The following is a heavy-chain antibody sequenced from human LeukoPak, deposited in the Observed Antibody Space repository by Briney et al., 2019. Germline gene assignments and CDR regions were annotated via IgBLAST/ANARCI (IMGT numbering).Heavy chain of an antibody. D-gene: IGHD1-26*01. CDR2: IYQSGST. CDR1: GYSISSGYY. CDR3: ARLLSGTDAFDI. V-gene: IGHV4-38-2*01. J-gene: IGHJ3*02. Sequence: SETLSLTCAVSGYSISSGYYWGWIRQPPGKGLERIGSIYQSGSTYYNPSLKSRVTISVDTSKNQFSLKLSSVTAADTAVYSCARLLSGTDAFDIWGQGTMVTVSS.